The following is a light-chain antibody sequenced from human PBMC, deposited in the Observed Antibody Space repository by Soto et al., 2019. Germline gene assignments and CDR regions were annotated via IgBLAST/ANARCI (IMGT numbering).Light chain of an antibody. Sequence: QSALTHPPSASGSPGQSVTISCTGASAGVGYYNYVSWYQQYAGKAPKLIFYEVSKRPSGVPGRFSGSTSGDTASLTISGLHAADEADYYCRSYTGSNNVEFGGGTKLTVL. V-gene: IGLV2-8*01. CDR3: RSYTGSNNVE. CDR1: SAGVGYYNY. CDR2: EVS. J-gene: IGLJ3*02.